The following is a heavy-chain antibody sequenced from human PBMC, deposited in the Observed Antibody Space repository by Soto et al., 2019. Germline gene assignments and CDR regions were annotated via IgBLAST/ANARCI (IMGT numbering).Heavy chain of an antibody. V-gene: IGHV4-30-4*01. Sequence: SETLSLTCTVSGGSISSGDYYWSWIRQPPGKGLEWIGYIYYSGSTYYNPSLKSRVTISVDTSKNQFSLKLSSVTAADTAMYYCARDHGVSPTGSFDYWGQGTLVTVSS. D-gene: IGHD1-1*01. CDR2: IYYSGST. CDR1: GGSISSGDYY. J-gene: IGHJ4*02. CDR3: ARDHGVSPTGSFDY.